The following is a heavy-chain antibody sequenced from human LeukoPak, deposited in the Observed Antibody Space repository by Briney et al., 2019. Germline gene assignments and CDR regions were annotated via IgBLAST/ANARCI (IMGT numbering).Heavy chain of an antibody. Sequence: ASETLSLTCTVSGGSVNSGNNCWSWLRQPAGKGLEWFGRICTSGSTNYNPSLKSRVTISVDTSKNQFSLNLNSVTAADTAVYYCARGYCSGGNCYYFDYWGQGTLVTVSS. CDR2: ICTSGST. V-gene: IGHV4-61*02. CDR1: GGSVNSGNNC. D-gene: IGHD2-15*01. J-gene: IGHJ4*02. CDR3: ARGYCSGGNCYYFDY.